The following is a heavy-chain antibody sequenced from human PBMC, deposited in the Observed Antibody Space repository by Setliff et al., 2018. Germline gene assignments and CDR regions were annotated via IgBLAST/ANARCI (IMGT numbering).Heavy chain of an antibody. V-gene: IGHV4-61*09. Sequence: SETLSLTCTVSGGSISGGFYYWSWIRQPAGKGLEWIGQIYTSWSTNYNPSLKSRVTISLDTSKNQFSLKLSSVTAADTAVYYCARVGSGWYYFDYWGQGTLVTVSS. CDR1: GGSISGGFYY. CDR2: IYTSWST. J-gene: IGHJ4*02. CDR3: ARVGSGWYYFDY. D-gene: IGHD6-19*01.